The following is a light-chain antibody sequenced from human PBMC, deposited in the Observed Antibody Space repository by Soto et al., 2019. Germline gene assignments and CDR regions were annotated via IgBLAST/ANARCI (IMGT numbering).Light chain of an antibody. CDR2: DAS. CDR1: QSVSSNY. J-gene: IGKJ5*01. V-gene: IGKV3-11*01. Sequence: EIVLTQSPGTLSLSPGDRATLSCRASQSVSSNYLAWYHQKPGQAPRLLIYDASNRATGIPARFSGSGSGTDFTLTISSLEPEDFAVYYCQQRSNWPSITFGQGTRLEIK. CDR3: QQRSNWPSIT.